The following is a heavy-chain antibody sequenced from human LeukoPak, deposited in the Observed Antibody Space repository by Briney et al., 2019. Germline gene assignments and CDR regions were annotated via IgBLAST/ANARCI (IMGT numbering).Heavy chain of an antibody. CDR3: ASYHSSGLPFDY. CDR1: GGSFSGYY. J-gene: IGHJ4*02. CDR2: MYYSGST. V-gene: IGHV4-39*01. Sequence: PSETLSLTCAVYGGSFSGYYWGWIRQPPGKGLEWIGSMYYSGSTYYNPSLKRRVTISVDTSKNQFSLKLSSVTAADTAVYYCASYHSSGLPFDYWGQGTLVTVSS. D-gene: IGHD3-22*01.